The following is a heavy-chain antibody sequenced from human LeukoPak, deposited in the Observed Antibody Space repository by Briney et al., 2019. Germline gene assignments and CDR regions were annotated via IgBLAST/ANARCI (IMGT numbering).Heavy chain of an antibody. CDR3: ASTTRGYLDAFDI. CDR2: IYHSGSS. D-gene: IGHD3-22*01. J-gene: IGHJ3*02. Sequence: SETLSLTCIVSGYSISSGYYWGWIRQPPGKGLEWIGSIYHSGSSLYNPSLKSRVTISVDTSKNQFSLKLISMTAADTAVYYCASTTRGYLDAFDIWGQGTMVTVSS. CDR1: GYSISSGYY. V-gene: IGHV4-38-2*02.